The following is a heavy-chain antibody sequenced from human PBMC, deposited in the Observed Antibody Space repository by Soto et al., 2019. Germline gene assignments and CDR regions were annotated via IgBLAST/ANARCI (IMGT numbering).Heavy chain of an antibody. J-gene: IGHJ4*02. CDR3: ARRKYSSSWYYFDY. D-gene: IGHD6-13*01. V-gene: IGHV3-13*01. CDR2: IGTAGDT. CDR1: GFTFSSYD. Sequence: EVQLVESGGGLVQPGGSLRLSYAASGFTFSSYDMHWVRQATGKGLEWVSAIGTAGDTYYPGSVKGRFTISRENAKNSLYLQMNSLRAGDTAVYYCARRKYSSSWYYFDYWGQGTLVTVSS.